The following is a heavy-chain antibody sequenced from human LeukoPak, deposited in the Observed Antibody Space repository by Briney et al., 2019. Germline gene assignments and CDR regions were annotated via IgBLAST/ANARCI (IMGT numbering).Heavy chain of an antibody. J-gene: IGHJ5*02. CDR3: ARDDPQYWFDP. Sequence: SQTLSFTCTVPGGAISSGDYYWCWICQPPGKGLEWIGYIYYSGRTSYNPSLNSRVTISVAPSKNQFSLKLSSVTAADTAVYYCARDDPQYWFDPWGQGTLVTVSS. CDR1: GGAISSGDYY. V-gene: IGHV4-30-4*08. D-gene: IGHD3-3*01. CDR2: IYYSGRT.